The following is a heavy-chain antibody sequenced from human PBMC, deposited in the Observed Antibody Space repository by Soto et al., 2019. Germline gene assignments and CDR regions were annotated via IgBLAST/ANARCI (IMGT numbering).Heavy chain of an antibody. CDR3: AREKYYYDSSGYGNLDY. D-gene: IGHD3-22*01. CDR2: ISYDGSNK. Sequence: RRLSCAASGFTFSSYAMHWVRQAPGKGLEWVAVISYDGSNKYYADSVKGRFTISRDNSKNTLYLQMNSLRAEDTAVYYCAREKYYYDSSGYGNLDYWGPGTLVTVSS. J-gene: IGHJ4*02. V-gene: IGHV3-30-3*01. CDR1: GFTFSSYA.